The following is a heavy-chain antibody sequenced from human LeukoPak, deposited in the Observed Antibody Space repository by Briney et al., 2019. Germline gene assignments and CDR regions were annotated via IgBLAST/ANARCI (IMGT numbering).Heavy chain of an antibody. Sequence: GGSLRLSCAASGFTFSNAWMSWVRQAPGKGLEWVSLITDRGETHSADSVKGRFTTSRDNSKNTLYLQMNRLRVEDTGVYYCARGDGYMIRDWGQGTLVSVSS. CDR1: GFTFSNAW. J-gene: IGHJ4*02. CDR3: ARGDGYMIRD. CDR2: ITDRGET. V-gene: IGHV3-66*01. D-gene: IGHD3-10*01.